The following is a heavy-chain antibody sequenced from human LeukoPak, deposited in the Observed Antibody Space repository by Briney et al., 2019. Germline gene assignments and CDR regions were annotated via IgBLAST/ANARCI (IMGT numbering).Heavy chain of an antibody. J-gene: IGHJ4*02. V-gene: IGHV1-2*02. Sequence: ASVKVSCKASGYTFTSYGLSWVRQAPGQGLEWMGWINPNNGDTNYVQKFQGRITMTRDTSINTAYMELTRLRSDDTAVYYCAREGGYDILTGYQDYWGQGTLVTVSS. CDR2: INPNNGDT. CDR1: GYTFTSYG. D-gene: IGHD3-9*01. CDR3: AREGGYDILTGYQDY.